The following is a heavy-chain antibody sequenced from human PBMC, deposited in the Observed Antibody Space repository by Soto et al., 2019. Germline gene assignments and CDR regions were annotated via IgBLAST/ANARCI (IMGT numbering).Heavy chain of an antibody. D-gene: IGHD3-16*01. CDR3: ARGGTTGGLDV. J-gene: IGHJ1*01. CDR2: TSYDGSDK. Sequence: QVHLVESGGGVVQPGTSLRVSCVGSGFTFRSYVIHWVRQAPGKGLEWVALTSYDGSDKYYGDSVRGRFTISRDNSRNTVVLEMDSLRLEDTALYYCARGGTTGGLDVWGQGTLVSVSS. CDR1: GFTFRSYV. V-gene: IGHV3-33*05.